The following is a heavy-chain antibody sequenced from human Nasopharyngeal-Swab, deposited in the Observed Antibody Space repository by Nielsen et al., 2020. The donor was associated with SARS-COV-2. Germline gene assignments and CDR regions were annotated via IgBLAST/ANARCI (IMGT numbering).Heavy chain of an antibody. J-gene: IGHJ3*02. Sequence: GGSLRLSCAASGFTFRSYGMHWVRQAPGKGLEWVAVIWYDGSNKYYADSVKGRFTISRDNSKNTLYLQMNSLRAEDTAVYYCARDMVLLPYSGSYPDAFDIWGQGTMVTVSS. CDR1: GFTFRSYG. CDR2: IWYDGSNK. CDR3: ARDMVLLPYSGSYPDAFDI. D-gene: IGHD1-26*01. V-gene: IGHV3-33*01.